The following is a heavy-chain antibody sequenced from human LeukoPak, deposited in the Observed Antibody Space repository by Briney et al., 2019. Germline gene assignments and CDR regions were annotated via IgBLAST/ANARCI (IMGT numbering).Heavy chain of an antibody. CDR2: IYYSGAT. D-gene: IGHD3-10*01. V-gene: IGHV4-31*03. CDR3: ARGRYYGFSGDS. Sequence: PSETLSLTCIISGASISNDGYYWNWVRQLPGKGLEWIGYIYYSGATTYKPSLKSRVTILVDTSKNQFSLGLSSVTAADMAVYYCARGRYYGFSGDSWGQGILVTVSS. CDR1: GASISNDGYY. J-gene: IGHJ4*02.